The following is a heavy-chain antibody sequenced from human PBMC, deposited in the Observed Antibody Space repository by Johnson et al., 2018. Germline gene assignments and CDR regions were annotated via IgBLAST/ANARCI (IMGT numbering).Heavy chain of an antibody. CDR1: GFTFSSYA. Sequence: EVQLVESGGGLVQPGGSLRLSCAASGFTFSSYAMSWVRQAPGKGLEWVSAISGSGGSTYYADSVKGRFTISRDNSKNTLYLQMNSLRAEDTAVYYCAKDGPVVVPAGDYYGMDVWGQGTTVTVSS. CDR3: AKDGPVVVPAGDYYGMDV. D-gene: IGHD2-2*01. CDR2: ISGSGGST. J-gene: IGHJ6*02. V-gene: IGHV3-23*04.